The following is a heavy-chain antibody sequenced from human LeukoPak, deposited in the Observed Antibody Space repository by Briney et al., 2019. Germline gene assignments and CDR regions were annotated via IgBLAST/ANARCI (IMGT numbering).Heavy chain of an antibody. CDR1: GGSISSSSYY. J-gene: IGHJ6*03. D-gene: IGHD2-2*02. CDR2: IYYSGST. Sequence: SETLSLTCTVSGGSISSSSYYWGWIRQPPGKGLEWIGSIYYSGSTYYNPSLKSRVTISVDTSKNQFSLKLSSVTAADTAVYYCARLKGVGCSSTSCYRDYYYYYMDVWGKGTTVTVSS. V-gene: IGHV4-39*01. CDR3: ARLKGVGCSSTSCYRDYYYYYMDV.